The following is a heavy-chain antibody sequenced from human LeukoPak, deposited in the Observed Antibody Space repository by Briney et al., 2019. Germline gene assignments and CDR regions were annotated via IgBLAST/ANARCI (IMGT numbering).Heavy chain of an antibody. Sequence: GGSLRLSCAVSGITLSNYGMGWVRQAPGKGLEWVAGISDSGGRTNYADSVKGRFTISRDNPKNTLFLQMNSLRAEDTAVYFCAKRGVVIRVILVGFHKEAYYFDSWGQGALVTVSS. D-gene: IGHD3-22*01. V-gene: IGHV3-23*01. CDR2: ISDSGGRT. J-gene: IGHJ4*02. CDR3: AKRGVVIRVILVGFHKEAYYFDS. CDR1: GITLSNYG.